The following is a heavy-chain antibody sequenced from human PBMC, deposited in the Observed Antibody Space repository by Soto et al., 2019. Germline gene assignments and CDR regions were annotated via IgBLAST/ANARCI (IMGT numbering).Heavy chain of an antibody. CDR2: MNPNSGNT. D-gene: IGHD1-26*01. Sequence: ASVKVSCKASGYTFTSYDINWVRQATGQGLEWMGWMNPNSGNTGYAQKFQGRVTMTRNTSISTAYMELSSLRSEDTAVYYCARGSVGQVRYYYYGMDVWGQGTTVTVYS. V-gene: IGHV1-8*01. CDR3: ARGSVGQVRYYYYGMDV. J-gene: IGHJ6*02. CDR1: GYTFTSYD.